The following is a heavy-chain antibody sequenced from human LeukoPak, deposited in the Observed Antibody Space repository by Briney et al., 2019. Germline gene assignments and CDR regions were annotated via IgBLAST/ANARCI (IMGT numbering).Heavy chain of an antibody. CDR3: ARDEGHYGSAYGMDV. V-gene: IGHV4-59*01. D-gene: IGHD3-10*01. CDR2: IYYSGST. Sequence: SETLSLTCTVSGGSIGSYYWSWIRQPPGKGLEWIGYIYYSGSTNYNPSLKSRVTISVDTSKNQFSLKLSSVTAADTAVYYCARDEGHYGSAYGMDVWGQGTTVTVSS. J-gene: IGHJ6*02. CDR1: GGSIGSYY.